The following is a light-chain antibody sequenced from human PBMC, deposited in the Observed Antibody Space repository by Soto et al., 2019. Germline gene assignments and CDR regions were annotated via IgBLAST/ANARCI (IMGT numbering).Light chain of an antibody. CDR1: SSDVGSYNR. CDR3: SSYTSSIDVV. J-gene: IGLJ2*01. CDR2: EVS. V-gene: IGLV2-18*02. Sequence: QSALTQPPSVSGSPGHSVTISCTGTSSDVGSYNRVSWYQQPPGTAPKLMIYEVSNWPSGVPDRFSGSKSGNTASLTISGLQAEDEADYYCSSYTSSIDVVFGGGTKLTVL.